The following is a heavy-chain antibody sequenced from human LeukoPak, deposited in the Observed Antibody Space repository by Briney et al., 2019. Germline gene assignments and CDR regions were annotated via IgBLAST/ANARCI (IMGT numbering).Heavy chain of an antibody. CDR2: ISSRSSSI. J-gene: IGHJ4*02. V-gene: IGHV3-21*01. D-gene: IGHD3-3*01. Sequence: PGGSLRLSCAASGFTFSTYDMNWVRQAPGKGLEWVSSISSRSSSIYYADLVKGRFTISRDNAKSSLYLQMNSLRAEDTAVYWCARDYIAYDPLDYWGQGTLVTVSS. CDR3: ARDYIAYDPLDY. CDR1: GFTFSTYD.